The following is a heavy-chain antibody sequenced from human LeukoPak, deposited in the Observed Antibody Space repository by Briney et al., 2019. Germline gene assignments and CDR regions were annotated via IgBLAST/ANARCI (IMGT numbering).Heavy chain of an antibody. CDR3: ASYAGYCSGGSCYSVDY. J-gene: IGHJ4*02. D-gene: IGHD2-15*01. CDR1: GGTFSSYA. V-gene: IGHV1-69*04. CDR2: IIPILGIA. Sequence: ASVKASCKASGGTFSSYAISWVRQAPGQGLEWMGRIIPILGIANYAQKFQGRVTITADKSTSTAYMELSSLRSEDTAVYYCASYAGYCSGGSCYSVDYWGQGTLVTVSS.